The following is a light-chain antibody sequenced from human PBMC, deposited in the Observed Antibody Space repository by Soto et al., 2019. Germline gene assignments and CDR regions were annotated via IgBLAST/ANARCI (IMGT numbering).Light chain of an antibody. J-gene: IGKJ2*01. CDR1: QSVSSSY. CDR2: GAS. CDR3: QQYGSSPMYT. V-gene: IGKV3-20*01. Sequence: EIVLTQSPGTLSLSPGERATLSCRASQSVSSSYFAWYQQKPGQAPRLLIYGASGRATGIPDRFSGSGSGTDFALTISRLEPEDFAAYYCQQYGSSPMYTFGQGTKLEIK.